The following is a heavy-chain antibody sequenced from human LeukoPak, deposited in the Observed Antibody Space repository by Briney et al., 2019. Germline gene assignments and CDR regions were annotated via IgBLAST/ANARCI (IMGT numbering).Heavy chain of an antibody. CDR1: GGSISSYY. J-gene: IGHJ4*02. D-gene: IGHD1-26*01. Sequence: SETLSLTCTVSGGSISSYYWSWIRQPPGKGLEWIGYIYYSGSTNYNPSLKSRVTISEDTSKNQFSLKLNSVTAADTAVYYCARVLRELLVNYWGQGTLVTVSS. CDR2: IYYSGST. V-gene: IGHV4-59*01. CDR3: ARVLRELLVNY.